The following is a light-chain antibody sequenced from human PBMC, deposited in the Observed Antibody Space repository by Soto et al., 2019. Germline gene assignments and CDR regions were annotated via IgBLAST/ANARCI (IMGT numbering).Light chain of an antibody. CDR2: EVS. J-gene: IGLJ2*01. Sequence: QSVLTQPPSASGSPGQSVTISCTGTSSDVGGYNCVSWYQQHPGKAPKLMIYEVSKRPSGVPDRFSGSKSANTASLTVSGLQPADEADYYCSSYAGSNIPVVFGGGTKLTVL. CDR1: SSDVGGYNC. CDR3: SSYAGSNIPVV. V-gene: IGLV2-8*01.